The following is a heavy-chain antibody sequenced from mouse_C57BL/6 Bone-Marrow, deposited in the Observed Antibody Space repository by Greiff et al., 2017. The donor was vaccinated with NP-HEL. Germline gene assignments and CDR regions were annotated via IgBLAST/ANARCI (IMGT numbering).Heavy chain of an antibody. V-gene: IGHV1-50*01. CDR1: GYTFTSYW. CDR3: ARRRAYDYDLYAMDY. CDR2: IDPSDSYT. Sequence: QVQLQQPGAELVKPGASVKLSCKASGYTFTSYWMQWVKQRPGQGLEWIGEIDPSDSYTNYNQKFKGKATLTVDTSSSTAYMQLSSLTSEDSAVYYCARRRAYDYDLYAMDYWGQGTSVTVSS. D-gene: IGHD2-4*01. J-gene: IGHJ4*01.